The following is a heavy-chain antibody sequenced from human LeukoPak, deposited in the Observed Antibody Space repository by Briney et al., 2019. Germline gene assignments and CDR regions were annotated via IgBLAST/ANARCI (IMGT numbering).Heavy chain of an antibody. CDR3: ARTKTGYSSGWSGDLDY. D-gene: IGHD6-19*01. CDR2: ISYDGSNK. Sequence: GGSLRLSCAASGFTFSSHAIHWVRQAPGKGLEWVAVISYDGSNKYYADSVKGRFTISRDDPKNTLYLQMNSLRAEDTAVYYCARTKTGYSSGWSGDLDYWGQGTLVTVPS. CDR1: GFTFSSHA. J-gene: IGHJ4*02. V-gene: IGHV3-30*04.